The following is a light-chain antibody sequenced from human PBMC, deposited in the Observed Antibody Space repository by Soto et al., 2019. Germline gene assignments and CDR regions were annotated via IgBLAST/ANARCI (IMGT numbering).Light chain of an antibody. CDR2: DAS. Sequence: EIVMTQSPATLSVSPGESATLSCRASQGIGSTLAWYQQKPGQTPKLLIFDASTRATGVPARFSGGGSGTEFTLTINSLQSEDVAVDYCQRYNRWPLSFGGGTKVEIK. V-gene: IGKV3-15*01. CDR1: QGIGST. J-gene: IGKJ4*01. CDR3: QRYNRWPLS.